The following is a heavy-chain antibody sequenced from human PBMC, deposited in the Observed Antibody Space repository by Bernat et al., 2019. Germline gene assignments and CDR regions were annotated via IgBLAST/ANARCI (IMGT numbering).Heavy chain of an antibody. CDR1: GFTFSSYS. Sequence: EVQLVESGGGLVKPGGSLRLSCAASGFTFSSYSMNWVRQAPGKGLEWVSSISSSSNYIYYADSVKGRYNNSRDNAKNSLYLQMNSLRAEDTAVYYCARANSGGGCNFRTYPDYWGQGTLVTVSS. CDR2: ISSSSNYI. CDR3: ARANSGGGCNFRTYPDY. D-gene: IGHD2-15*01. V-gene: IGHV3-21*01. J-gene: IGHJ4*02.